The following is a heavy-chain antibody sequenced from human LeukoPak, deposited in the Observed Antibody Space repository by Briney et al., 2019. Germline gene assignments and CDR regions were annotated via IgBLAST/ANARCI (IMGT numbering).Heavy chain of an antibody. J-gene: IGHJ3*02. D-gene: IGHD6-13*01. CDR2: IKQNGGEK. V-gene: IGHV3-7*01. Sequence: PGGSLRLSCAAPGFTFSNYGMTWVRQAPGKGLEWVANIKQNGGEKYYVDSVKGRFTISRDNAKNSLYLQMNSLRAEDTAVYYCARALEAAAGTYNDAFDIWGQGTMATVSS. CDR1: GFTFSNYG. CDR3: ARALEAAAGTYNDAFDI.